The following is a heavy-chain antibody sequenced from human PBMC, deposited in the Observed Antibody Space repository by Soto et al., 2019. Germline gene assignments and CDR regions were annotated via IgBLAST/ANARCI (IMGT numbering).Heavy chain of an antibody. V-gene: IGHV3-15*07. CDR3: ATHWEAYSSGWP. J-gene: IGHJ5*02. CDR1: GFSLTNAW. CDR2: IKSNSDNGTS. D-gene: IGHD6-19*01. Sequence: EVQLVESGGGLVEPGGSLRLSCAASGFSLTNAWMNWVRQAPGKGLEWVGRIKSNSDNGTSEYAAPVKGRFTISRDDSKNMLYLEMDSLKPEDTGIYYCATHWEAYSSGWPWGQGTLVTVSS.